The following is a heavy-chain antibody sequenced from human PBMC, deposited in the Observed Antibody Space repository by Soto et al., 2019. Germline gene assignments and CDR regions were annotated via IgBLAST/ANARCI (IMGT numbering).Heavy chain of an antibody. CDR2: IYHSGST. J-gene: IGHJ4*02. D-gene: IGHD3-3*01. CDR3: ARSSTYYDFWSGYTYFDY. V-gene: IGHV4-4*02. Sequence: SETLSLTCAVSGGSISSSNWWSWVRQPPGKGLEWIGEIYHSGSTNYNPSLKSRVTISVDKSKNQFSLKLSSVTAADTAVYYCARSSTYYDFWSGYTYFDYWGQGTLVTVSS. CDR1: GGSISSSNW.